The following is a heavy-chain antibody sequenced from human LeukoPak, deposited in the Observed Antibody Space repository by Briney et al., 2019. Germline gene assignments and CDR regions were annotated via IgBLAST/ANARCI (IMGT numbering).Heavy chain of an antibody. D-gene: IGHD3-3*01. CDR1: GFTFTSYA. Sequence: GGSLRLSCAASGFTFTSYAMSWVRQAPGKGLEWVSRISDGTAGTYYADSVKGRFTISRDNSKNTLYLQMNSLGAEDTAVYYCARASGLRSFTLISWGLGTLVTVSS. J-gene: IGHJ5*02. CDR2: ISDGTAGT. CDR3: ARASGLRSFTLIS. V-gene: IGHV3-23*01.